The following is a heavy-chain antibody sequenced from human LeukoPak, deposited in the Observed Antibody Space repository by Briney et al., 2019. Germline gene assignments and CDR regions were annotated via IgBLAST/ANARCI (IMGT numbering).Heavy chain of an antibody. CDR2: ISGSGGDT. V-gene: IGHV3-23*01. Sequence: GGSLRLSCAASGFTFNNYAMSWVRQAPGKGLEWVSGISGSGGDTYYADSVKGRITISRDNSKNTLYLQMKSLRAEDTALYYCARDLSTFDSWGQGTLVTVSS. CDR3: ARDLSTFDS. D-gene: IGHD1-1*01. J-gene: IGHJ4*02. CDR1: GFTFNNYA.